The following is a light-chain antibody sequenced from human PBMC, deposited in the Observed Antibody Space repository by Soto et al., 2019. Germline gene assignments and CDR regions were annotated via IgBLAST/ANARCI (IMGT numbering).Light chain of an antibody. CDR1: SSDVGGFEY. Sequence: QSALSQPASVSGSPGQSITISCTGTSSDVGGFEYVSWYQHQPGKAPKLIIYDVTKRPSGVSNRFSGSKSGNTASLTISGIQAEDEGDYFCKSYAGSNTYVFGSGTKVTVL. J-gene: IGLJ1*01. CDR3: KSYAGSNTYV. V-gene: IGLV2-14*01. CDR2: DVT.